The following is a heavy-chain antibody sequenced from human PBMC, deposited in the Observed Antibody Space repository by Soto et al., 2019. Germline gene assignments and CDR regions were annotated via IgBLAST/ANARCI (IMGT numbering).Heavy chain of an antibody. D-gene: IGHD1-1*01. CDR3: ARTVTTESPSHPPSWEY. Sequence: QVQLVQSGAEVKKPGASVKVSCKASGYTFTSYGISWVRQAPGQGLDWMGWLSAYKGNTNYAQKLQGRVTMTNDTSARTAYMERTSLRSDDTAVYYRARTVTTESPSHPPSWEYWGPGTLVTGSS. J-gene: IGHJ4*02. CDR1: GYTFTSYG. CDR2: LSAYKGNT. V-gene: IGHV1-18*01.